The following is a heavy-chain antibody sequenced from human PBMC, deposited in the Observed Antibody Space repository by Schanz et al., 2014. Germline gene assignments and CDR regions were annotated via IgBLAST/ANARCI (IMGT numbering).Heavy chain of an antibody. J-gene: IGHJ4*03. D-gene: IGHD6-19*01. CDR1: GFSFSSYA. V-gene: IGHV3-23*01. CDR3: ASRASGWYALGYFDY. CDR2: ISGSGAST. Sequence: EVQLLESGGGLVQPGGSLRLSCATSGFSFSSYAINWVRQAPGKGLEWVSGISGSGASTYYADSVKGRFTISRDNSKNTLYLQMTSQRPEDTAVYSCASRASGWYALGYFDYWGQGAPVTVSS.